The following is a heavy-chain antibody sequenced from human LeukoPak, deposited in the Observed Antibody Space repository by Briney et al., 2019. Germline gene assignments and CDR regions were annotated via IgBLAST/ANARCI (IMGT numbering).Heavy chain of an antibody. CDR2: IYPGDSDT. CDR1: GYSFTSYW. CDR3: ARSGLARGHYMDV. V-gene: IGHV5-51*01. J-gene: IGHJ6*03. D-gene: IGHD3-10*01. Sequence: GESLRISCQGSGYSFTSYWIGWVRPMPGKGLEWMGIIYPGDSDTRYSPSFQGQVTISADKSISTAYLQWSSLKASDTAMYYCARSGLARGHYMDVWGKGTTVTVSS.